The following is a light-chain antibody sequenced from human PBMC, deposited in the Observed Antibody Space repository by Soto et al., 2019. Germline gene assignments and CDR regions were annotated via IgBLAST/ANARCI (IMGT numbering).Light chain of an antibody. CDR2: EVS. J-gene: IGLJ2*01. Sequence: QSALTQPASVSGSPGQSITISCTGTSSDIGDYTHVSWYQQHPGKAPKLIIYEVSDRPSGVSNRFSGSKSGNTASLTISGLQTEDEADHYCCSYTSISTSAVFGGGTKLTVL. V-gene: IGLV2-14*01. CDR3: CSYTSISTSAV. CDR1: SSDIGDYTH.